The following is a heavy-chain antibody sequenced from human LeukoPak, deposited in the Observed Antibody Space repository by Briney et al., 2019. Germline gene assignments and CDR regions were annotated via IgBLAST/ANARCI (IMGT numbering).Heavy chain of an antibody. J-gene: IGHJ3*02. Sequence: SETLSLTCAVYGGSFSGYYWSWVRQPPGKGLEWIGDINHSGSTNYNPSLKSRVTISVGTSKNQFSLKLTSVTAADTAVYYCARDRAVYSDSRGYYPDAFDIWGQGTMVTVSS. CDR3: ARDRAVYSDSRGYYPDAFDI. CDR1: GGSFSGYY. D-gene: IGHD3-22*01. CDR2: INHSGST. V-gene: IGHV4-34*01.